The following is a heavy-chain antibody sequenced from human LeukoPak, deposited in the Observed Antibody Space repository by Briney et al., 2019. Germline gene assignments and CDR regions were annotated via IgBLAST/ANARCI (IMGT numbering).Heavy chain of an antibody. Sequence: ASVKVSCKASGYTFTSYYMHWVRQAPGQGLEWMGWMNTKSGNTGHAQKFRGRVTITRNTSTSTVYMELSSLRSEDTAVYYCARVDGSPDYWGQGTLVTVSS. J-gene: IGHJ4*02. CDR3: ARVDGSPDY. CDR1: GYTFTSYY. V-gene: IGHV1-8*03. CDR2: MNTKSGNT. D-gene: IGHD2-15*01.